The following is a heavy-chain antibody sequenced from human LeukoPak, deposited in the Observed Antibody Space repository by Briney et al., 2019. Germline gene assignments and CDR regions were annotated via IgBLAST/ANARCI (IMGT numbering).Heavy chain of an antibody. CDR2: IYPGDSET. V-gene: IGHV5-51*01. J-gene: IGHJ2*01. CDR1: GYSFTNYW. Sequence: GESLKISCKGSGYSFTNYWIGWVRQMPGKGLEWMGSIYPGDSETRYSPSFKGQVTISADKSISIAYLQWSSLKASDTAMYYCARRMYNYDSSGTPSGWYFDLWGRGTLVTVSS. CDR3: ARRMYNYDSSGTPSGWYFDL. D-gene: IGHD3-22*01.